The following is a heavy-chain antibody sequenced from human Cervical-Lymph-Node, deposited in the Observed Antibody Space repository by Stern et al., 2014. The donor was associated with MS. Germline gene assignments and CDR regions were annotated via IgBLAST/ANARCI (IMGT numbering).Heavy chain of an antibody. CDR1: GASITSYY. CDR3: ARATDL. V-gene: IGHV4-59*01. CDR2: IYYSGTT. J-gene: IGHJ5*02. Sequence: QLQLQESGPGLLRPSETLSLTCTVSGASITSYYWSWIRQPPGKGLEWIGYIYYSGTTNYNASLKGRVAISIDTSKTQFSLRLGSVTAADTAVYYCARATDLWGQGTLVTVSS.